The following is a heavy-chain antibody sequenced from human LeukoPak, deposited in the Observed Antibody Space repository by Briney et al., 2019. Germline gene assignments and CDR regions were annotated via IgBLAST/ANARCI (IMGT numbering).Heavy chain of an antibody. V-gene: IGHV3-30-3*01. D-gene: IGHD3-3*01. Sequence: PGGSLRLSCAASGFTFSSYAMHWVRQAPGKGLEWVAVISYDGSNKYYADSVKGRFTISSDNSKNTLYLQMNSLRAEDTAVYYCAREASLEWLPYNWFDPWGQGTLVTVSS. J-gene: IGHJ5*02. CDR1: GFTFSSYA. CDR2: ISYDGSNK. CDR3: AREASLEWLPYNWFDP.